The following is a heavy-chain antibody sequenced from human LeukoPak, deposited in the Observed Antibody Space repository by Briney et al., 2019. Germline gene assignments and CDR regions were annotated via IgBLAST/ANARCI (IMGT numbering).Heavy chain of an antibody. V-gene: IGHV3-23*01. Sequence: GGSLRLSCAASGFTFSSYAMSWVRQAPGKGLEWVSAISGSGGITYYADSVKGRFTISRDNSKNTLYLQMNSLRAEDTAVYYCAKLSSGGSCYSCAFDIWGQGTMVTVSS. CDR2: ISGSGGIT. D-gene: IGHD2-15*01. CDR1: GFTFSSYA. CDR3: AKLSSGGSCYSCAFDI. J-gene: IGHJ3*02.